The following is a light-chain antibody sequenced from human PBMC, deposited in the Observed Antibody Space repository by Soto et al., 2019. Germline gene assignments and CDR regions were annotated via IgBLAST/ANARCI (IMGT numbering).Light chain of an antibody. CDR1: QSVSRY. J-gene: IGKJ3*01. Sequence: EIVLTQSPATLSLSPGQRATLSCRASQSVSRYLAWYQQKAGQAPRLLIYDASNRATGIPARFSGAGSGTDFTLIISSLEPEDSEVYYCQQRSGWPFTFGPRTKVDMK. V-gene: IGKV3-11*01. CDR3: QQRSGWPFT. CDR2: DAS.